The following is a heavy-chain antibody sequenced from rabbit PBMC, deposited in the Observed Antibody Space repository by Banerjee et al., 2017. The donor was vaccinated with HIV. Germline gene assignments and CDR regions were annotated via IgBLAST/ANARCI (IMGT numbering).Heavy chain of an antibody. Sequence: QEQLGESGGGLVQPGGSLKLPCKAPGFAFSSYGWSWVRQAPGKGLEWIGYIDSVFGSTYYATWVNGRFTISSHNAQNTVFLQMTSLTAADTATYFCVRVDYTYDYDGYAYATYKLWGPGTLVTDS. D-gene: IGHD6-1*01. CDR3: VRVDYTYDYDGYAYATYKL. CDR1: GFAFSSYG. J-gene: IGHJ4*01. CDR2: IDSVFGST. V-gene: IGHV1S47*01.